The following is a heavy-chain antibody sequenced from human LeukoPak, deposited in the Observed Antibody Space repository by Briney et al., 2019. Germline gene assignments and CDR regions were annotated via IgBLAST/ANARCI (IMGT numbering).Heavy chain of an antibody. D-gene: IGHD5-12*01. CDR3: ARDRSGYLGAFDI. Sequence: SETLSLTCTVSGGSISSYYWSWIRQPPGKGLEWIGYIYYSGSTNYNPSLKSRVTISVDTSKNQFSLKLSSVTAADTAVHYCARDRSGYLGAFDIWGQGTMVTVSS. CDR2: IYYSGST. V-gene: IGHV4-59*01. CDR1: GGSISSYY. J-gene: IGHJ3*02.